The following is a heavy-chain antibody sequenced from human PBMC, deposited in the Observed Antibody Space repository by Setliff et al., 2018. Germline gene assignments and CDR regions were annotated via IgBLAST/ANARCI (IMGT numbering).Heavy chain of an antibody. J-gene: IGHJ4*02. CDR1: GGSISRHY. Sequence: SETLSLTCTVSGGSISRHYWSWIRQPPGKGLEWIGSIYYSGSTNYNPSLKSRVTISVDTSKNQFSLKLSSVTAADTAVYYCASVNFDWLPRPLYDYWGQGTLVTVSS. V-gene: IGHV4-59*08. CDR3: ASVNFDWLPRPLYDY. D-gene: IGHD3-9*01. CDR2: IYYSGST.